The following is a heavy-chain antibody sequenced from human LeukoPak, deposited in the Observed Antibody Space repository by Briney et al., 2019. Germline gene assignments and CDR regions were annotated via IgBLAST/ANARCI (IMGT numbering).Heavy chain of an antibody. V-gene: IGHV1-46*01. CDR2: ISPSGGST. CDR1: GYTFTSYY. Sequence: ASVKVSCKASGYTFTSYYMHWVRQAPGQGLEWMGIISPSGGSTSYAQKFQGRVTMTRDTSTSTVYMELSSLRSEDTAVYYCAREAAAAGTNYYYYGMDVWGQGTTVTVSS. J-gene: IGHJ6*02. D-gene: IGHD6-13*01. CDR3: AREAAAAGTNYYYYGMDV.